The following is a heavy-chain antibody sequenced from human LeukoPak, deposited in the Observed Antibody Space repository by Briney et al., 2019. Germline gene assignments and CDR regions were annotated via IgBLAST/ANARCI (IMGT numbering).Heavy chain of an antibody. CDR1: GFPFSRYS. J-gene: IGHJ5*02. V-gene: IGHV3-48*01. Sequence: GGSLRLSCAASGFPFSRYSMNWVRQAPGKGLEWVSYIGSGSSTIYYADSVKGRFTISRDNAKNSLYLQMNSLRAEDTAVYYCARSRSTIFASWFDPWGQGTLVTVSS. CDR2: IGSGSSTI. D-gene: IGHD3-3*01. CDR3: ARSRSTIFASWFDP.